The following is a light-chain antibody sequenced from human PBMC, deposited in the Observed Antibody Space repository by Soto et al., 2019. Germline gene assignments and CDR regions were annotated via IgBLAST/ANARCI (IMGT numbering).Light chain of an antibody. CDR1: QSVSSY. CDR2: DAS. V-gene: IGKV3-11*01. Sequence: EIVLTQSPATLSLSPGERATRSCRASQSVSSYLAWYQQKPGRGPRLLIYDASNRATGIPARISGSGSGTDFTLNISSLEPEDFAVYYCQQRSNWPPITFGQGTRLEIK. CDR3: QQRSNWPPIT. J-gene: IGKJ5*01.